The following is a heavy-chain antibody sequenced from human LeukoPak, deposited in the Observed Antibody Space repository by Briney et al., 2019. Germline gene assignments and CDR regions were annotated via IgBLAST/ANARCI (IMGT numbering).Heavy chain of an antibody. J-gene: IGHJ4*02. V-gene: IGHV1-3*01. Sequence: ASVKVSCKASGYTFTSYAMHWVRQAPGQRLEWMGWINAGNGNTKYSQKFQGRVTITRDTSASTAYMELSSLRSEDTAVYYCARGPLGRNGDYFDYWGQGTLVTVSS. D-gene: IGHD7-27*01. CDR3: ARGPLGRNGDYFDY. CDR1: GYTFTSYA. CDR2: INAGNGNT.